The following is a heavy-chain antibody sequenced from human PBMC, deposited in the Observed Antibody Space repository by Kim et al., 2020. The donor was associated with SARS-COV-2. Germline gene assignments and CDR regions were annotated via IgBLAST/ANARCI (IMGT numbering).Heavy chain of an antibody. Sequence: GGSLRLSCTASGFTFSIYAMSWVRQAPGKGLEWVSGISGGGSSTYYADSVKGRFTISRDNSKNTLYLQMNSLRAEDTAVYYCAKTPRYFEDYWGQGTLVTVSS. CDR3: AKTPRYFEDY. V-gene: IGHV3-23*01. D-gene: IGHD2-21*01. CDR1: GFTFSIYA. CDR2: ISGGGSST. J-gene: IGHJ4*02.